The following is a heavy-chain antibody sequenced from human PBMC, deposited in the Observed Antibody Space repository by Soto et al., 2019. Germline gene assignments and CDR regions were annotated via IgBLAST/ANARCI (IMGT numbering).Heavy chain of an antibody. D-gene: IGHD2-21*01. V-gene: IGHV3-73*01. J-gene: IGHJ4*02. CDR1: GFTISVSA. CDR2: IRSKVNSYAT. Sequence: EVQLVESGGGLVQPGGSLTLSCAASGFTISVSAIHWVRQASGKGLEWVGRIRSKVNSYATAYAASVEGRFTISRDDSKTTAYLQMNSLKIEDTAVYYCTRHVADYWGQGTLVTVSS. CDR3: TRHVADY.